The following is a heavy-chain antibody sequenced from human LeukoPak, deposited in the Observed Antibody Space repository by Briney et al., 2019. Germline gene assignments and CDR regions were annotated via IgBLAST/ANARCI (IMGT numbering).Heavy chain of an antibody. J-gene: IGHJ3*02. CDR3: SRARSTMIRGVIQDGFDI. Sequence: GGSLTLSCTTYGFSFGDCALSWVRQAPGKGLEWVGFIRSKAYGGATQYAASVKGRFTISRDDSESIAYLQMDSLKTEDTAVYYCSRARSTMIRGVIQDGFDIWAEGTIVTVSS. CDR1: GFSFGDCA. D-gene: IGHD3-10*01. V-gene: IGHV3-49*04. CDR2: IRSKAYGGAT.